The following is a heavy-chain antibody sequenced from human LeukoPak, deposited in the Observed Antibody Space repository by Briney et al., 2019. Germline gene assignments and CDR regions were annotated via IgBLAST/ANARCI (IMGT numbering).Heavy chain of an antibody. D-gene: IGHD6-19*01. CDR2: IYPGDSDA. J-gene: IGHJ4*02. V-gene: IGHV5-51*01. CDR3: ARREGSGWSAY. CDR1: GYSFTTYW. Sequence: TGESLKISCKGSGYSFTTYWIGWVRQMPGKGLEWMGIIYPGDSDARYSPSFQGQVSISVDKSISTAFLQWSRLKASDTVMYYCARREGSGWSAYWGQGTLVTVSS.